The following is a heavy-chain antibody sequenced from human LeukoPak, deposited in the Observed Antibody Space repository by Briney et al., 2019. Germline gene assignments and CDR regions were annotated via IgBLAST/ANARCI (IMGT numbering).Heavy chain of an antibody. D-gene: IGHD2-8*02. Sequence: PGGSLRLSCAASGFTFSSYAMSWVRQTPGKGLEWVSAISGSGGSTYYADSVKGRFTISRDNSKNTLYLQMNSLRAADTAVYYCAKWPAGTLVGYFDYWGQGTLVTVSS. CDR1: GFTFSSYA. J-gene: IGHJ4*02. V-gene: IGHV3-23*01. CDR2: ISGSGGST. CDR3: AKWPAGTLVGYFDY.